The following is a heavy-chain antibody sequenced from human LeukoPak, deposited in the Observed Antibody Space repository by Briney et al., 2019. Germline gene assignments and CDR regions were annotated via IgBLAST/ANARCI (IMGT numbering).Heavy chain of an antibody. D-gene: IGHD6-13*01. CDR2: IYYSGGT. CDR1: SGSISSSTYY. CDR3: ASVYTSSWPTLDY. J-gene: IGHJ4*02. V-gene: IGHV4-39*01. Sequence: SETLSLTCTVSSGSISSSTYYWGWIRQPPGKGLEWIGSIYYSGGTYFSPSLKSRVTLSVDASNNQFSLKLSSVTAADTAVYYCASVYTSSWPTLDYWGQGALVSVSS.